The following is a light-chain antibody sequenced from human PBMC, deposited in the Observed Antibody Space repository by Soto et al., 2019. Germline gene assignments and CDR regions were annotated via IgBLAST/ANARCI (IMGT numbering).Light chain of an antibody. CDR1: SSDVGGYNY. V-gene: IGLV2-14*01. CDR2: DVS. J-gene: IGLJ1*01. Sequence: QSALTQPASVSGSPGQSITISCTGTSSDVGGYNYVSWYQQHAGKAPTLMIYDVSNWPSDVSNRFSGSKSGNTDSLTISGLQAEDEADYYCSSYTSSSTLLYVFGTGTKLTVL. CDR3: SSYTSSSTLLYV.